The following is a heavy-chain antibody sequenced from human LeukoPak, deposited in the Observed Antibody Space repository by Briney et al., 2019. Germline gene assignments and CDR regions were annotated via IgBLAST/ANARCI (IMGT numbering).Heavy chain of an antibody. J-gene: IGHJ3*02. D-gene: IGHD3-10*01. CDR1: GGSYF. Sequence: SSETLSLTCTVSGGSYFWGWIRQAPGRGLEWIGTVYNGGGTYYNPSFQSRVSISVDSSKNQFSLRLTSVTAADTAVYYCATSSRVEFGAFNIWGQGTMVTVSS. V-gene: IGHV4-39*01. CDR2: VYNGGGT. CDR3: ATSSRVEFGAFNI.